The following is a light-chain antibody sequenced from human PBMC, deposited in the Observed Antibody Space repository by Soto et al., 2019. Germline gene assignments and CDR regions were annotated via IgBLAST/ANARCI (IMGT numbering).Light chain of an antibody. J-gene: IGKJ5*01. CDR2: DAS. CDR3: LQHNSFPNT. Sequence: DIQMTQSPSTLSASVGDRVTITCRASQTITTWLAWYQQKPGKAPKLLIYDASTLENGVPSRFSGSGFGTEFSLTISSLQPEDFATYYCLQHNSFPNTFGQGTRMEIK. V-gene: IGKV1-5*01. CDR1: QTITTW.